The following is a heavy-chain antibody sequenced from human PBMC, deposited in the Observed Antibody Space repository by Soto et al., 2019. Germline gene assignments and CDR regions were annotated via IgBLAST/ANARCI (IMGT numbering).Heavy chain of an antibody. CDR3: ARDLWGYCGTDCYPLDV. J-gene: IGHJ6*02. CDR1: GGTISRYY. V-gene: IGHV4-59*01. Sequence: QVQLQESGPGLVKPSETLSLTCTVSGGTISRYYWSWIRQPPGKGLEWIGYMYNTGSTVYNPSFKSRVTTSVXXSXNXXSLKLNSVPAADTAVYYCARDLWGYCGTDCYPLDVWGQGTTVTVSS. D-gene: IGHD2-21*02. CDR2: MYNTGST.